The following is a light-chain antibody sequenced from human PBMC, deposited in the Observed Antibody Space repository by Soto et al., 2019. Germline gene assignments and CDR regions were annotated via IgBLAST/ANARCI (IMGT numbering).Light chain of an antibody. CDR1: QSISTY. CDR3: RPSSGPSPA. V-gene: IGKV1-39*01. J-gene: IGKJ3*01. Sequence: DIQMSQSPSSLSASVVDRVTITCRASQSISTYLTWYQQTPGRAPKLLIYAASSLQSGVPSRFSGSGSGTDFTLNICSLRPEDSATYDCRPSSGPSPAFGIGT. CDR2: AAS.